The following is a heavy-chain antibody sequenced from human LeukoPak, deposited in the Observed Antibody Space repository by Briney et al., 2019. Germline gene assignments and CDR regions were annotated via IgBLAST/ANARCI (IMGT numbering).Heavy chain of an antibody. V-gene: IGHV1-2*06. CDR3: ARVPAASFWFDP. D-gene: IGHD2-2*01. CDR2: INPNSGGT. J-gene: IGHJ5*02. CDR1: GYTFTRYY. Sequence: GASVKVSCKASGYTFTRYYMHWVRQAPGQGLEWMGRINPNSGGTNYAQKFQARVTMTRDTSISTAYMELSRLRSDDTAVYYCARVPAASFWFDPWGQGTLVTVSS.